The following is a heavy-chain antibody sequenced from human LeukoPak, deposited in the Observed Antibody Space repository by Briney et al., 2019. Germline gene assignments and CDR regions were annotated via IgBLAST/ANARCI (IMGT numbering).Heavy chain of an antibody. V-gene: IGHV1-2*02. Sequence: ASVKVSCKASGYTFTGYYMHWVRQAPGQGLEWMGWINPNSGGTNYAQKFQGRVTMTRDTSISTAYMELSRLRSDDTAVYYCARDLHEEQLVLDAFDIWGQGTMVTVSS. D-gene: IGHD6-6*01. CDR2: INPNSGGT. J-gene: IGHJ3*02. CDR1: GYTFTGYY. CDR3: ARDLHEEQLVLDAFDI.